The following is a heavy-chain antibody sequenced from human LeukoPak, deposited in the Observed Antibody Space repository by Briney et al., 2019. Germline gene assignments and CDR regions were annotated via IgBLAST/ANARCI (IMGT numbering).Heavy chain of an antibody. D-gene: IGHD5-12*01. V-gene: IGHV3-11*01. CDR2: ISSSGSFL. CDR1: GFTFGDYH. CDR3: ARSRGSGYDYDAFDI. J-gene: IGHJ4*02. Sequence: GGSLRLSCAASGFTFGDYHMTWIRQAPGKGLEWVSYISSSGSFLYDADSVKGRFTISRDGAKNSLYLQMDNLRAEDTAVYYCARSRGSGYDYDAFDIWGQGTLVTVSS.